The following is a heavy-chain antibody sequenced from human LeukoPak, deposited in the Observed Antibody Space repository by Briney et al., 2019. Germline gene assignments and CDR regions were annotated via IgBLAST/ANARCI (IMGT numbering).Heavy chain of an antibody. CDR1: GFTLSSYG. V-gene: IGHV3-33*01. Sequence: GSLRLSCAASGFTLSSYGMHWVRQAPGKGLEGVAVIWYDGSNKYYADSVKGRFTISRDNSKNTLYLQMNSLRAEDTAVYYCVMTTANYYYYGMDVWGQGTTVTVSS. J-gene: IGHJ6*02. CDR3: VMTTANYYYYGMDV. D-gene: IGHD4-17*01. CDR2: IWYDGSNK.